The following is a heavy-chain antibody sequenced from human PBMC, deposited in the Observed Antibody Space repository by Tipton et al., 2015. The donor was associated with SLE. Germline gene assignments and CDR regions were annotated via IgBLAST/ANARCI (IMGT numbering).Heavy chain of an antibody. CDR2: ISSSGSTI. J-gene: IGHJ4*02. D-gene: IGHD6-19*01. CDR1: GFTFSSYE. Sequence: SLRLSCAASGFTFSSYEMNWVRQAPGKGLEWVSYISSSGSTIYYADSVKGRFTISRDNAKNSPYLQMNSLRAEDTAVYYCAREGYSSGWYDYWGQGTLVTVSS. CDR3: AREGYSSGWYDY. V-gene: IGHV3-48*03.